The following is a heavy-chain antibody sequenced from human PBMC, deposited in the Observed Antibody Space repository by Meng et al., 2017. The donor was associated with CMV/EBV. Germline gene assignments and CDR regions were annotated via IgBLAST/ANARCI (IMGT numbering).Heavy chain of an antibody. CDR1: GFTFSSYG. CDR2: IWYVGSNK. J-gene: IGHJ6*02. D-gene: IGHD4-11*01. V-gene: IGHV3-33*06. Sequence: GESLKISCAASGFTFSSYGMHWVRQAPGKGLEWVAVIWYVGSNKYYADSVKGRFTISRDNSKNTLYLQMNSLRAEDTAVYYCAKGLDYYYGMDVWGQGTTVTVSS. CDR3: AKGLDYYYGMDV.